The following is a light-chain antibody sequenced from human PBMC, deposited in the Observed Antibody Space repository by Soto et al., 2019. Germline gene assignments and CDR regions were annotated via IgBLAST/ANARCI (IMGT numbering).Light chain of an antibody. J-gene: IGKJ1*01. CDR1: QSVSSN. V-gene: IGKV3-15*01. CDR3: QQDNNWPRT. Sequence: EIVMTQSPATLSVSPGERATLSCRASQSVSSNLAWYQQKPGQAPRLLIYGASTRATGIPARFSGSGSGTEFTLTISSLQSEDFAVYYCQQDNNWPRTFGKGSKVDI. CDR2: GAS.